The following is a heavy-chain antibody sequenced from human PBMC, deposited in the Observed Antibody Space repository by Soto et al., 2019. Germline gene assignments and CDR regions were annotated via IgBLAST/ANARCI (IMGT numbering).Heavy chain of an antibody. D-gene: IGHD3-10*01. Sequence: SETLSLTCTVSGAAITSYYWSWSRQPAGKGLEWTGRIYTSGSTNYNPSLKSRVTMSVDTSKNQFSLKLSSVTAADPAVYYCASEKRGPTGFDIRGQGTTATVS. CDR3: ASEKRGPTGFDI. CDR2: IYTSGST. J-gene: IGHJ3*02. CDR1: GAAITSYY. V-gene: IGHV4-4*07.